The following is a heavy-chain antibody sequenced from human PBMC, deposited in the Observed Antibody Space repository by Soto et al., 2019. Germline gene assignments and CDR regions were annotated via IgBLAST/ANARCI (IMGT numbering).Heavy chain of an antibody. CDR1: GFTVSSNY. CDR2: IYSGGST. V-gene: IGHV3-53*01. J-gene: IGHJ4*02. Sequence: GGSLRLSCAASGFTVSSNYMSWVRQAPGKGLAWVSVIYSGGSTYYADSVKGRFTISRDNSKNTLYLQMNSLRAEDTAVYYCARVLRGGVVAEGYFDYWGQGTLVTVSS. D-gene: IGHD3-10*01. CDR3: ARVLRGGVVAEGYFDY.